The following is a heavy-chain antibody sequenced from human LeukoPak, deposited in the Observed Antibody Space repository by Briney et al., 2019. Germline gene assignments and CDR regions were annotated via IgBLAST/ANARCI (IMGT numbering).Heavy chain of an antibody. V-gene: IGHV3-23*01. J-gene: IGHJ4*02. CDR2: ISGSGGST. D-gene: IGHD6-6*01. CDR1: GFTFSSYA. Sequence: GGSLRLSCAASGFTFSSYAMSWVRQAPGKGLEWVSAISGSGGSTYYADSVKGRFTISRDNSKNTLYLQMNSLRAEDTAVYYCAKVAGGSSSSNPFFDYWGQGTLVTVSS. CDR3: AKVAGGSSSSNPFFDY.